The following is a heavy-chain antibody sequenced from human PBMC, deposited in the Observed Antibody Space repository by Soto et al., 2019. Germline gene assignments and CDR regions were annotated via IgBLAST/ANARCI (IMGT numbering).Heavy chain of an antibody. CDR3: AADYDSSGYHPFEP. Sequence: PGGSLRLSCAASGFTFSDYYMSWIRQAPGKGLEWVSYISSSSSYTNYADSVKGRFTISRDNAKNSLYLQMNSLRAEDTAVYYCAADYDSSGYHPFEPWGQGTLVTVSS. V-gene: IGHV3-11*03. D-gene: IGHD3-22*01. CDR2: ISSSSSYT. CDR1: GFTFSDYY. J-gene: IGHJ5*02.